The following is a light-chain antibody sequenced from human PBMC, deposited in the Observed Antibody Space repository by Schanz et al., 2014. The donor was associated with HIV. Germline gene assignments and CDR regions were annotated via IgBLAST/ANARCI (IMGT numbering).Light chain of an antibody. CDR1: NSDIGGFNF. CDR3: SSFSSESSPYV. CDR2: DVT. J-gene: IGLJ1*01. V-gene: IGLV2-14*01. Sequence: QSVLTQPAFVSGSPGQSITISCTGTNSDIGGFNFVSWYRQHPGKAPNLMIYDVTHRPSGISSRFSGSKSGNTASLTIFGLQAEDEADYYCSSFSSESSPYVFGTGTKLTVL.